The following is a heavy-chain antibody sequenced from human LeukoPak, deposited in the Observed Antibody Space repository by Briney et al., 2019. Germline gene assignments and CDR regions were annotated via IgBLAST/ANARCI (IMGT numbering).Heavy chain of an antibody. Sequence: PGESLRLSCAASGFIFTDYWMHWVRQAPGKELVWVARIRGDGRATTYADSVKGRFTISRDNSKNTLYLQMNSLRAEDTAVYYCAKDGGSDAFDIWGQGTMVTVSS. J-gene: IGHJ3*02. V-gene: IGHV3-74*03. CDR3: AKDGGSDAFDI. CDR2: IRGDGRAT. CDR1: GFIFTDYW.